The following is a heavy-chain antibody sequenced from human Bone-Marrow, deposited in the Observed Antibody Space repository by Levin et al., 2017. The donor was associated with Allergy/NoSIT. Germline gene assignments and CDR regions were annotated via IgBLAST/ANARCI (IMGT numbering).Heavy chain of an antibody. V-gene: IGHV3-53*01. Sequence: HPGGSLRLSCAASGFTVSSNYMSWVRQAPGKGLEWVSVIYSGGSTYYADSVKGRFTISRDNSKNTLYLQMNSLRAEDTAVYYCARVSYYYMDVWGKGTTVTVSS. J-gene: IGHJ6*03. CDR3: ARVSYYYMDV. CDR1: GFTVSSNY. CDR2: IYSGGST.